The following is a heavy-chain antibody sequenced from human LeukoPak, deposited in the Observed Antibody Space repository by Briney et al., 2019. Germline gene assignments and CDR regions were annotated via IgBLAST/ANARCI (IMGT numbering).Heavy chain of an antibody. V-gene: IGHV3-23*01. CDR1: GFTFTTYG. D-gene: IGHD2-2*03. J-gene: IGHJ4*02. Sequence: GGSLRLSCSASGFTFTTYGMNWVRQAPGKGLEWVSGIGGSGTRTYYADSVKGRFTISRDNSKNTLYLQMNSLGDEDTAVYYCAKDSHWILFDDWGQGTLVTVSS. CDR3: AKDSHWILFDD. CDR2: IGGSGTRT.